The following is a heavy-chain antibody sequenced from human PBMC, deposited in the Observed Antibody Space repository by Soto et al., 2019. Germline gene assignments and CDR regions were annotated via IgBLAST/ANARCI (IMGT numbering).Heavy chain of an antibody. CDR2: IYYSGST. CDR1: GGSISSGGYY. Sequence: SETLSLTCTVSGGSISSGGYYWSWIRQHPGKGLEWIGYIYYSGSTYYNPSLKSRVTISVDTSKNQFSLKLSSVTAADTAVYYCATTRGSVLRFLEWFPVDIWGQGTMVTVSS. D-gene: IGHD3-3*01. V-gene: IGHV4-31*03. J-gene: IGHJ3*02. CDR3: ATTRGSVLRFLEWFPVDI.